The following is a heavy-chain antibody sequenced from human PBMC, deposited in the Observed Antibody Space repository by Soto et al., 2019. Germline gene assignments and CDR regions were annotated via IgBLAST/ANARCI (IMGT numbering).Heavy chain of an antibody. CDR1: GGSISSGGYY. J-gene: IGHJ4*02. CDR3: ARESDYYDSSGSVGVFDY. V-gene: IGHV4-31*03. Sequence: QVQLQESGPGLVKPSQTLSLTCTVSGGSISSGGYYWSWIRQHPGKGLEWIGYIYYSGSTYYNPYLKSRVTISVDXCTXQXSLKLSSVTAADTAVYYCARESDYYDSSGSVGVFDYWGQGTLVTVSS. D-gene: IGHD3-22*01. CDR2: IYYSGST.